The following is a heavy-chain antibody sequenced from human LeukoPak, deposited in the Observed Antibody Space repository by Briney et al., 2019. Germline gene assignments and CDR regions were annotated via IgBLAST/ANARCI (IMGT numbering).Heavy chain of an antibody. CDR1: GGSISSYY. D-gene: IGHD3-10*01. J-gene: IGHJ5*02. CDR3: ARELTMVRGVIPQVWFDP. Sequence: PSETLSLTCTVSGGSISSYYWSWIRQPSGKGLEWIGYIYYSGSTYYNPSLKSRVTISVDTSKNQFSLKLSSVTAADTAVYYCARELTMVRGVIPQVWFDPWGQGTLVTVSS. CDR2: IYYSGST. V-gene: IGHV4-59*12.